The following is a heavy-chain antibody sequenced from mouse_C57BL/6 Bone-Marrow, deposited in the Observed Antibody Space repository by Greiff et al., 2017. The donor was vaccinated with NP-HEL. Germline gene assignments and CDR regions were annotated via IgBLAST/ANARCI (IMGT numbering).Heavy chain of an antibody. D-gene: IGHD2-10*01. CDR2: INPSTGGT. CDR1: GYSFTGYY. Sequence: DVQLQESGPELVKPGASVKISCKASGYSFTGYYMNWVKQSPEKSLEWIGEINPSTGGTTYNQKFKAKATLTVDKSSSTAYMQLKSLTSEDSAVYYCARPYYGSYYAMDYWGQGTSVTVSS. J-gene: IGHJ4*01. V-gene: IGHV1-42*01. CDR3: ARPYYGSYYAMDY.